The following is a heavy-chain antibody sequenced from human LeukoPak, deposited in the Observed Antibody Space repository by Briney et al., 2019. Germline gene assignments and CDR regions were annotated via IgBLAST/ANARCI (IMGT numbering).Heavy chain of an antibody. CDR3: ARGDGSTDY. J-gene: IGHJ4*02. V-gene: IGHV1-8*03. Sequence: ASVKVSCKASGYTFTRYDINWVQQATGQGLEWMGWMNTKSGNTGHAQKFQGRVTITRDTSISTAYMELSSLRSEDTAVYFCARGDGSTDYWGQGTLVTVTS. CDR2: MNTKSGNT. CDR1: GYTFTRYD. D-gene: IGHD2-15*01.